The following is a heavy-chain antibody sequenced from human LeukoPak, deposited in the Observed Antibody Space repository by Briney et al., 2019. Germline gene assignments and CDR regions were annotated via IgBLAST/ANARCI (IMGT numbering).Heavy chain of an antibody. CDR2: IYYSGST. V-gene: IGHV4-59*01. CDR3: ASTPGVAATLYYYYVDV. CDR1: GGSITNYY. Sequence: SETLSLTCTVSGGSITNYYWSWIRQPPGKGLEWIGYIYYSGSTNYNPSLKSRVTISLDTSKSQFSLKLSSVTAADTAVYYCASTPGVAATLYYYYVDVWGKGTTVTVSS. J-gene: IGHJ6*03. D-gene: IGHD2-15*01.